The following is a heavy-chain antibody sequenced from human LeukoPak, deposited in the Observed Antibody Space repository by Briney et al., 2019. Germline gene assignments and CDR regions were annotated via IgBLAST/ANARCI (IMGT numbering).Heavy chain of an antibody. D-gene: IGHD1-26*01. Sequence: SESLSPTCTVSGGSISNYFWSWIRQPPGKGLEWIGYIYYSGSTNYNPSLKSRVAISVDTSKNQFSLKLSSVTAADTAVYYCARSSSTGSYSADYRGQGTLITASS. CDR1: GGSISNYF. CDR3: ARSSSTGSYSADY. J-gene: IGHJ4*02. V-gene: IGHV4-59*01. CDR2: IYYSGST.